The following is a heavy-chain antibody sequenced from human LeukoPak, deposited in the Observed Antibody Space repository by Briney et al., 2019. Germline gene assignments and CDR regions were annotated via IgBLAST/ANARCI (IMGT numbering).Heavy chain of an antibody. CDR2: ISSNGGST. J-gene: IGHJ4*02. V-gene: IGHV3-64*04. CDR3: ARDEWRTGAGATLFDY. CDR1: GFTFSSYA. Sequence: GGSLRLSCSASGFTFSSYAMHWVRQAPGKGLEYVSAISSNGGSTYYADSVKGRFTISRDNSKNTLYLQMNSLRAEDTAVYYCARDEWRTGAGATLFDYWGQGTLVTVSS. D-gene: IGHD1-26*01.